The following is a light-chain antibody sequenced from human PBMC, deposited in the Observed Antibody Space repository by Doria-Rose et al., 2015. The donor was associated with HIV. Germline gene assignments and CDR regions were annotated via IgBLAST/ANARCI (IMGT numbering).Light chain of an antibody. CDR2: DGS. J-gene: IGKJ1*01. V-gene: IGKV3-20*01. CDR3: HQYGTSWT. CDR1: QSFSSTY. Sequence: DIVMTQSSGTLSLSPGERATLSCRASQSFSSTYLAWYQQKPGQAHSLLIYDGSTRATGIPDRFSASGSVTDFTLTINRLEPEDFALYYCHQYGTSWTFGQGTKVEI.